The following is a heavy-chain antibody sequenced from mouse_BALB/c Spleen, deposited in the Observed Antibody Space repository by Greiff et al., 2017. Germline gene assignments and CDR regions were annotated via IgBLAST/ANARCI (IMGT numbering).Heavy chain of an antibody. CDR1: GFSLTSSG. J-gene: IGHJ4*01. CDR3: ARNVLNLYAMDY. V-gene: IGHV2-2*02. CDR2: IWSGGST. Sequence: QVQLQQSGPGLVQPSQCLSISCTASGFSLTSSGVHWVRQSPGKGLEWLGVIWSGGSTDYNAAFISRLSIIKDNTTSQVFFKMISLQANDTAIYYCARNVLNLYAMDYWGQGTTVTVSS.